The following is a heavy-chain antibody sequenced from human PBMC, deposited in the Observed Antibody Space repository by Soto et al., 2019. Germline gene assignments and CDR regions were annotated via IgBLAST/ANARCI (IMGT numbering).Heavy chain of an antibody. CDR3: ARGGYCSGGSCYLNNWFDP. CDR1: GYTFTSYY. CDR2: INPSGGST. V-gene: IGHV1-46*01. J-gene: IGHJ5*02. D-gene: IGHD2-15*01. Sequence: ASVKVSCKASGYTFTSYYMHWVRQAPGQGLKWMGIINPSGGSTSYAQKFQGRVTMTRDTSTSTVYVELSSLRSEDTAVYYCARGGYCSGGSCYLNNWFDPWGQGTLVTVSS.